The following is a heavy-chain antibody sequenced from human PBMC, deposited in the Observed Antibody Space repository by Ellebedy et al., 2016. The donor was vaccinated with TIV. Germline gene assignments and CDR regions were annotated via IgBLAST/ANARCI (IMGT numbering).Heavy chain of an antibody. CDR1: GFTFDDYA. CDR3: AKESGAAAGTYYYYYMDV. Sequence: SLKISXAASGFTFDDYAMHWVRQAPGKGLEWVSGISWNSGSIGYADSVKGRFTISRDNAKNSLYLQMNSLRAEDTAVYYCAKESGAAAGTYYYYYMDVWGKGTTVTVSS. V-gene: IGHV3-9*01. J-gene: IGHJ6*03. CDR2: ISWNSGSI. D-gene: IGHD6-13*01.